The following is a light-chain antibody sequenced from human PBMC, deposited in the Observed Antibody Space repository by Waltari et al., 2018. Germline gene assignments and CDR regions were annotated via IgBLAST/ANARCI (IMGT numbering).Light chain of an antibody. J-gene: IGLJ3*02. V-gene: IGLV2-23*02. CDR3: SSYSYSSAWP. CDR2: EVD. Sequence: QSVLTQPASVSASPGQSISITCTGTSSDLGSYDLVAWYQQHPDKAPKLIIYEVDKRPSGVSDRSSGPKSGNTASLTISGLQAEDEALYFCSSYSYSSAWPFGGGTLVTVL. CDR1: SSDLGSYDL.